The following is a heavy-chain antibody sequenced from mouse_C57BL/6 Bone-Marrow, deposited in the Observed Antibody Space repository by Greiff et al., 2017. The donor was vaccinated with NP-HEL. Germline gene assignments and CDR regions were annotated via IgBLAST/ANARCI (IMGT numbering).Heavy chain of an antibody. J-gene: IGHJ3*01. D-gene: IGHD2-4*01. CDR1: GYTFTSYW. Sequence: LVESGAELVKPGASVKLSCKASGYTFTSYWMQWVKQRPGQGLEWIGEIDPSDSYTNYNQKFKGKATLTVDTSSSTAYMQLSSLTSEDSAVYYCARDDYDEGGFAYWGQGTLVTVSA. CDR3: ARDDYDEGGFAY. V-gene: IGHV1-50*01. CDR2: IDPSDSYT.